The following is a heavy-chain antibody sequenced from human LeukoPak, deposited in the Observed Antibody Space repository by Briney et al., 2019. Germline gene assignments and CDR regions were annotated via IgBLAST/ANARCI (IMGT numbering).Heavy chain of an antibody. CDR2: ISSNGGST. CDR1: GFTFSSYA. D-gene: IGHD3-9*01. CDR3: VKAGRYFDWLLLPTYFDY. Sequence: GGSLRLSCSASGFTFSSYAMHWVRQAPGKGLEYVSAISSNGGSTYCADSVKGRFTISRDNSKNTLYLQMSSLRAEDTAVYYCVKAGRYFDWLLLPTYFDYWGQGTLVTVSS. J-gene: IGHJ4*02. V-gene: IGHV3-64D*09.